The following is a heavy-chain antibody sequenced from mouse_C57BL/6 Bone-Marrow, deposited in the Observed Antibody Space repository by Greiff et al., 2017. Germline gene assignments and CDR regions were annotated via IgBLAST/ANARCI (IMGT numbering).Heavy chain of an antibody. D-gene: IGHD2-4*01. CDR2: IWSGGST. V-gene: IGHV2-2*01. J-gene: IGHJ3*01. CDR1: GFSLTSYG. Sequence: VKLMESGPGLVQPSQSLSITCTVSGFSLTSYGVHWVRQSPGKGLEWLGVIWSGGSTDYNAAFISRLSISKDNSKSQVFFKMNSLQADDTAIYYCATPIYYDYDGFAYWGQGTLVTVSA. CDR3: ATPIYYDYDGFAY.